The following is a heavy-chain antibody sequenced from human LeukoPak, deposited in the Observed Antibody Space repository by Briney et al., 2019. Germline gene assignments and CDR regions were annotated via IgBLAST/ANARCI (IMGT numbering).Heavy chain of an antibody. J-gene: IGHJ4*02. CDR1: GFTFNNFA. Sequence: GGSLRLSCSASGFTFNNFAMSWVRQAPGKGLEWVATIGGAGTTTFYADSVKGRFTISRDNYKTTLYLQMNSLRAEDTAVYYCGKGINYYDHSGYFKHWGQGTLVTVSS. V-gene: IGHV3-23*01. CDR3: GKGINYYDHSGYFKH. D-gene: IGHD3-22*01. CDR2: IGGAGTTT.